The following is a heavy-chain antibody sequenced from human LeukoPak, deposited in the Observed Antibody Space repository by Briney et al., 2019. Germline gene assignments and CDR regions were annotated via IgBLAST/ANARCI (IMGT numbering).Heavy chain of an antibody. D-gene: IGHD6-19*01. CDR1: GGSISSYY. V-gene: IGHV4-4*07. Sequence: SETLSLTCTVSGGSISSYYWSWIRQPAGKGLEWIGRIYTSGSTNYNPSLKSRVTMSVGTSKNQFSLKLSSVTAADTAVYYCARGPYSSGWSTFDYWGQGTLVTVSS. J-gene: IGHJ4*02. CDR3: ARGPYSSGWSTFDY. CDR2: IYTSGST.